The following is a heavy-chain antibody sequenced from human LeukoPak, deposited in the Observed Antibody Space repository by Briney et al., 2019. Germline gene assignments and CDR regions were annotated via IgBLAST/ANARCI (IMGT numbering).Heavy chain of an antibody. CDR3: ARPSPRVAAITYFDY. CDR2: IYYSGST. CDR1: GGSISTSNYY. V-gene: IGHV4-39*01. J-gene: IGHJ4*02. Sequence: SETLSLTCSVSGGSISTSNYYWGWIRQSPGKGLGWIGSIYYSGSTYYNPSLKSRVTISVDTSKNQFSLKLSSVTATDTAVYFCARPSPRVAAITYFDYWGQGILVTVSS. D-gene: IGHD2-15*01.